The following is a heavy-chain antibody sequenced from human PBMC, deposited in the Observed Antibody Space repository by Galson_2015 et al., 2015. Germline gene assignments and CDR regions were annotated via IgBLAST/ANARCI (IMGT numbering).Heavy chain of an antibody. CDR3: ARQILDYDFWSGYYPTNFDY. CDR1: EFTSSSYY. J-gene: IGHJ4*02. V-gene: IGHV3-21*01. CDR2: ISSTTTHI. D-gene: IGHD3-3*01. Sequence: SLRLSCAASEFTSSSYYMSWVRQAPGKGLEWVSSISSTTTHIYYADSVKGRFTISRDNAKNSLYLQMNSLGAEDTAVYYCARQILDYDFWSGYYPTNFDYWGQGTLVTVSS.